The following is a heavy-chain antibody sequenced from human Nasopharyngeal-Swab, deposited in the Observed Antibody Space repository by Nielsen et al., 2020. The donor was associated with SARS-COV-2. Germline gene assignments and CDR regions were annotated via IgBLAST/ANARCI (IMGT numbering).Heavy chain of an antibody. CDR3: ARTAAASENGMDV. V-gene: IGHV3-21*01. J-gene: IGHJ6*04. CDR1: GFTFSSYS. CDR2: ISSSSSYI. Sequence: GGSLRLSCAASGFTFSSYSMNWVRQAPGKGLEWVSSISSSSSYIYYADSVKGRFTISRDNAKNSMYLQMNSLRAEDTAVYYCARTAAASENGMDVWGKGTTVTVSS. D-gene: IGHD2-2*01.